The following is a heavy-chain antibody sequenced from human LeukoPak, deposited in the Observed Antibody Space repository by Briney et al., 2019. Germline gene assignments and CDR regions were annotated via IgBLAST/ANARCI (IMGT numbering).Heavy chain of an antibody. J-gene: IGHJ4*02. CDR1: GFTFSIYT. CDR2: ISSSSSTI. D-gene: IGHD6-19*01. CDR3: ARDGWVDY. V-gene: IGHV3-48*02. Sequence: GGSLRLSCAASGFTFSIYTMKWGRQAPGKGLEWVSYISSSSSTIYADSVKGRFTISRDNAKNSLYLQMNSLRDEDTAVYYCARDGWVDYWGEGTLVTVSS.